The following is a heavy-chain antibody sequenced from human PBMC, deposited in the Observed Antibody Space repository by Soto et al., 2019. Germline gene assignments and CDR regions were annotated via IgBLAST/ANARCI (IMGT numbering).Heavy chain of an antibody. D-gene: IGHD6-19*01. V-gene: IGHV4-59*01. CDR1: GGSISSYY. J-gene: IGHJ6*02. Sequence: SETLSLTCTVSGGSISSYYWSWIRQPPGKGLEWIGYIYYSGSTNYNPSLKSRVTISVDTSKNQFSLKLSSVTAADTAVYYCARAVADYGLDFSGQGSTVTVSS. CDR2: IYYSGST. CDR3: ARAVADYGLDF.